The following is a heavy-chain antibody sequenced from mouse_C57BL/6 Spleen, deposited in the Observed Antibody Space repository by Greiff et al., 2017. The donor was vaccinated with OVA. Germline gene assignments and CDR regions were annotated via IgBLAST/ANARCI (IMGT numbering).Heavy chain of an antibody. D-gene: IGHD2-2*01. J-gene: IGHJ3*01. CDR3: ARDAYYGYDQAWFAY. CDR1: GFTFSDFY. CDR2: SRNKANDYTT. Sequence: EVQVVESGGGLVQSGRSLRLSCATSGFTFSDFYMEWVRQAPGKGLEWIAASRNKANDYTTEYSASVKGRFIVSRDTSQSILYLQMNALRAEDTAIYYCARDAYYGYDQAWFAYWGQGTLVTVSA. V-gene: IGHV7-1*01.